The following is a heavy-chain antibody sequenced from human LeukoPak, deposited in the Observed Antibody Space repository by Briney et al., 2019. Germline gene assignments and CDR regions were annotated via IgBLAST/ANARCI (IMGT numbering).Heavy chain of an antibody. D-gene: IGHD3-10*01. CDR2: INHSGST. V-gene: IGHV4-34*01. CDR3: ARHGGSGSYYLPLAY. Sequence: SETLSLTCAVYGGSFSGYYWSWIRQPPGKGLEWIGEINHSGSTNYNPSLKSRVTISVDTSKNQFSLRLSSVTAADTAVYYCARHGGSGSYYLPLAYWGQGSLVIVSS. CDR1: GGSFSGYY. J-gene: IGHJ4*02.